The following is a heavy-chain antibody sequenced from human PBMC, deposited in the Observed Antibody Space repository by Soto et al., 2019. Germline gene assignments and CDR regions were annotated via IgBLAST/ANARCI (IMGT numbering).Heavy chain of an antibody. CDR3: AREIVVVPAAIRYFDY. V-gene: IGHV4-4*02. D-gene: IGHD2-2*02. CDR2: IYHSGST. CDR1: GGSISSNNW. Sequence: QVQLQESGPGLVKPSGTLSLTCAVSGGSISSNNWWSWVRQPPGKGLEWIGEIYHSGSTNHNPSLKNRVTISVDKSKNQFSLKLSSVTAADTAVSYCAREIVVVPAAIRYFDYWGQGTLVTVSS. J-gene: IGHJ4*02.